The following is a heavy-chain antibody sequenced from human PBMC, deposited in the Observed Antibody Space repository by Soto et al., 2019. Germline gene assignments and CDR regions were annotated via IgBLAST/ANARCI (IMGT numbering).Heavy chain of an antibody. D-gene: IGHD6-19*01. Sequence: TLSLTCAISGDSVSSNNAAWNWVRQSPSRGLEWLGRTYYRSRWYNDYAGSVKSRITINPDTSKNQFSLHLNSVTPDDTAIYYCARIAPGGSGGGGDYWGQVPLVTFSS. J-gene: IGHJ4*02. CDR1: GDSVSSNNAA. V-gene: IGHV6-1*01. CDR3: ARIAPGGSGGGGDY. CDR2: TYYRSRWYN.